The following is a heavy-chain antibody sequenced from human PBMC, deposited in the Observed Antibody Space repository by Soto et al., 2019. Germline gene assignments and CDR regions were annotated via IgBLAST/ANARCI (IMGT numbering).Heavy chain of an antibody. Sequence: PGESLKISCKGSGYSFTSYWISWVRQMPGKGLEWMGRIDPSDSYTNYSPSFQGHVTISADKSISTAYLQWSSLKASDTAMYYCARYCSGGSCYYYYCMDVWGQGTTVTVSS. J-gene: IGHJ6*02. CDR2: IDPSDSYT. CDR1: GYSFTSYW. D-gene: IGHD2-15*01. CDR3: ARYCSGGSCYYYYCMDV. V-gene: IGHV5-10-1*01.